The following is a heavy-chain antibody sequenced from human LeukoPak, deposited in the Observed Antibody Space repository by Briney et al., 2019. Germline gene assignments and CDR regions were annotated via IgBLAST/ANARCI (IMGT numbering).Heavy chain of an antibody. D-gene: IGHD3-9*01. CDR2: INHSGST. Sequence: SETLSLTCAVYGGSFSGYYWSWIRQPPGKGLEWIGEINHSGSTNYNPSLKSRVTISVDTSKNQFSLKLTSVTAADTAVYYCARGIYDILTGYYYFDYWGQGTLVTVSS. J-gene: IGHJ4*02. V-gene: IGHV4-34*01. CDR3: ARGIYDILTGYYYFDY. CDR1: GGSFSGYY.